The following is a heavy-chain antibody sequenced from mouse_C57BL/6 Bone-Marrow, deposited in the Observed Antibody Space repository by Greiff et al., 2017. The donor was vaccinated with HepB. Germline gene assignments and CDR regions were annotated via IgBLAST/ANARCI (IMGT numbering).Heavy chain of an antibody. CDR1: GFSLTSYA. J-gene: IGHJ4*01. CDR2: IWTGGGT. CDR3: ARCTTVVATDAMDY. D-gene: IGHD1-1*01. V-gene: IGHV2-9-1*01. Sequence: VKLMESGPGLVAPSQSLSITCTVSGFSLTSYAISWVRQPPGKGLEWLGVIWTGGGTNYNSALKSRLSISKDNSKSQVFLKMNSLQTDDTARYYCARCTTVVATDAMDYWGQGTSVTVSS.